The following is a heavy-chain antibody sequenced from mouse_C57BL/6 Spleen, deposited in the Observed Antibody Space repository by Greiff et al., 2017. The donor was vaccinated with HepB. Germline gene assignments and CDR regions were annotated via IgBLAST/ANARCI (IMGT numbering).Heavy chain of an antibody. J-gene: IGHJ4*01. CDR1: GYTFTNYW. D-gene: IGHD1-1*01. V-gene: IGHV1-63*01. CDR2: IYPGGGYT. CDR3: ARTGKGHYYAMDY. Sequence: QVQLQQSGAELVRPGTSVKMSCKASGYTFTNYWIGWAKQRPGHGLEWIGDIYPGGGYTNYNEKFKGKATLTADKSSSTAYMQFSSLTSEDAASYYCARTGKGHYYAMDYWGQGTSVTVSS.